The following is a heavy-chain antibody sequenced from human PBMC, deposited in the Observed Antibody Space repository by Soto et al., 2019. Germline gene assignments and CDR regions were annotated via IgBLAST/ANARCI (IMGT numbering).Heavy chain of an antibody. J-gene: IGHJ5*02. V-gene: IGHV4-59*01. D-gene: IGHD3-10*01. CDR3: AGGYYGSRSEPLFDP. Sequence: PSETLSLTCTVSGGSISSYYWSWIRQPPGKGLEWIGYIYYSGSTNYNPSLKSRVTISVDTSKNQFSLKLSSVTAADTAVYYCAGGYYGSRSEPLFDPWGQGTLVTVSS. CDR2: IYYSGST. CDR1: GGSISSYY.